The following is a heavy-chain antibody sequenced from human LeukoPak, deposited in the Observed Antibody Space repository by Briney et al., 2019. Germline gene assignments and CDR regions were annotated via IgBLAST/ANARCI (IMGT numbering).Heavy chain of an antibody. J-gene: IGHJ2*01. D-gene: IGHD2-2*02. Sequence: GASVKVSCKASGYTFTSYYMHWVRQAPGQGLEWMGIINPRGGSTSYAQKFQGRVTMTRDTSTSTVYMELSSLRSEDTAVYYCARELVVVPAAIVNWYFDLWGRGTLVTVSS. CDR3: ARELVVVPAAIVNWYFDL. CDR2: INPRGGST. V-gene: IGHV1-46*01. CDR1: GYTFTSYY.